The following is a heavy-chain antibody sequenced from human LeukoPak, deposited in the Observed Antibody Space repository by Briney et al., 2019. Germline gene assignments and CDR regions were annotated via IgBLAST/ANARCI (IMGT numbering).Heavy chain of an antibody. CDR2: INPSGGST. J-gene: IGHJ5*02. V-gene: IGHV1-46*01. D-gene: IGHD3-22*01. CDR1: GYTFTSYY. Sequence: GASVKVSCKASGYTFTSYYMHWVRQAPGQGLEWMGIINPSGGSTSYAQKFQGRVTMTRDTSISTAYMELSRLRSDDTAVYYCARVGVVMTYNWFDPWGQGTLVTVSS. CDR3: ARVGVVMTYNWFDP.